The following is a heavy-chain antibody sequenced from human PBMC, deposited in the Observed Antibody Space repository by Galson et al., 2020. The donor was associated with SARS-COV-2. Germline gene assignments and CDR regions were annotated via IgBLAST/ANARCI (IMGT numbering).Heavy chain of an antibody. CDR1: GGSVSSGSYY. J-gene: IGHJ4*02. CDR3: ARDARTAMVYYFDY. V-gene: IGHV4-61*01. Sequence: SETLSLTCTVSGGSVSSGSYYWSWIRQPPGKGLEWIGYIYYSGSTNYNPSLKSRVTISVDTSKNQFSLKLSSVTAADTAVYYCARDARTAMVYYFDYWGQGTLVTVSS. CDR2: IYYSGST. D-gene: IGHD5-18*01.